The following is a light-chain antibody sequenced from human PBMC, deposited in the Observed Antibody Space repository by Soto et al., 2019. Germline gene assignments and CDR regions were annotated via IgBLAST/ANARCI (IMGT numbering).Light chain of an antibody. CDR3: QQSYTTPIT. V-gene: IGKV1-39*01. CDR1: QSIRND. CDR2: TAS. Sequence: DIQMTQSPSSLSASVGDRVTITCRASQSIRNDLVWYQQKPGKAPKVLIYTASTLQTGVPSRFTGSGSGTDFTLTISSLQPEDFATYYCQQSYTTPITFGQGTRLEIK. J-gene: IGKJ5*01.